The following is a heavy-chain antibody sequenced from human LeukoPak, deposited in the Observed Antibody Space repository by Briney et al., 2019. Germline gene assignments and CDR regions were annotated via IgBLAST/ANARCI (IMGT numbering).Heavy chain of an antibody. D-gene: IGHD6-19*01. Sequence: GGSLRLSCAASGFTFSSYSMNWVRQAPGKGLEXXXXXXSSSSYIYYADSVKGRFTISRDNAKNSLYLQMNSLRAEDTAVYYCARLKTPSIAVALDWFDPWGQGSLVTVSS. J-gene: IGHJ5*02. CDR3: ARLKTPSIAVALDWFDP. V-gene: IGHV3-21*01. CDR2: XXSSSSYI. CDR1: GFTFSSYS.